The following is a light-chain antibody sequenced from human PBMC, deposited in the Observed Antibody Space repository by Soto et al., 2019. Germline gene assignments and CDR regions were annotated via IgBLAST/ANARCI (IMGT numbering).Light chain of an antibody. CDR1: SSDVGGYNY. CDR2: DVS. J-gene: IGLJ1*01. Sequence: QSVLTQPASVSGSPGQSITISCTGTSSDVGGYNYVSWYQQHPGKAHKLMIYDVSNRPSGVSNRFSGSKSGNTASLTISGLQAEDEADYYCSSYTSSSTLLVFGTGTKVT. V-gene: IGLV2-14*01. CDR3: SSYTSSSTLLV.